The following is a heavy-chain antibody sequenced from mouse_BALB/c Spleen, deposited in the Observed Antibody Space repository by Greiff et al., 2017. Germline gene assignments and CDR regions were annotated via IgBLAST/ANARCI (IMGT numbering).Heavy chain of an antibody. CDR2: IYPGDGDT. D-gene: IGHD3-1*01. J-gene: IGHJ4*01. CDR1: GYTFSSYW. CDR3: ARRARATRAMDY. V-gene: IGHV1-80*01. Sequence: QVQLQQSGAELVRPGSSVKLSCKASGYTFSSYWMNWVKQRPGQGLEWIGRIYPGDGDTNYNGKFKGKATLTADKSSSTAYMQLSSLTSEDSAVYFGARRARATRAMDYWGQGTSVTVSS.